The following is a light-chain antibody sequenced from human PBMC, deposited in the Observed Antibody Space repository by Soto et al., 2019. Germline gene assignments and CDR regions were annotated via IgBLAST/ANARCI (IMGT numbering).Light chain of an antibody. CDR2: EVS. CDR3: SSYTTTTRL. Sequence: QSVLTQPASVSGPPGQSITISCTGTSSDIGSNNYVSWFQQRPGKAPTLIIYEVSNRPSGVSNHFSGSKSGNTASLTISGLLPEDEAEYYCSSYTTTTRLFGGGTKLTVL. J-gene: IGLJ3*02. CDR1: SSDIGSNNY. V-gene: IGLV2-14*01.